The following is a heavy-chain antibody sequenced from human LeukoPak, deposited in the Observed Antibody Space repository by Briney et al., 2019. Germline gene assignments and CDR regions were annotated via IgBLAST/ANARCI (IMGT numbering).Heavy chain of an antibody. V-gene: IGHV3-30*04. Sequence: GRSLRLSCAASGFTFSSYAMHWVRQAPGKGLEWVAVISYDGSNKYYADSVKGRFTISRDNSKNTLYLQMNSLRAEDTAVYYCARDLPDYWGQGTLVTVSS. CDR3: ARDLPDY. CDR2: ISYDGSNK. J-gene: IGHJ4*02. CDR1: GFTFSSYA.